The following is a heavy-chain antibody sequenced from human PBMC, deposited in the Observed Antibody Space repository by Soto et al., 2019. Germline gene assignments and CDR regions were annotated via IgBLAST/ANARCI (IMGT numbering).Heavy chain of an antibody. CDR3: ARANSYDTLTGYHIDY. CDR2: IYYSGST. J-gene: IGHJ4*02. V-gene: IGHV4-59*01. CDR1: GGSISSYY. D-gene: IGHD3-9*01. Sequence: PWGTLALTCTVSGGSISSYYWSWIRQPPGKGLEWIGYIYYSGSTNYDPSLKSRVTISVDTSKNQFSLKLSSVTAADTAVYYCARANSYDTLTGYHIDYWGQGTLVTVS.